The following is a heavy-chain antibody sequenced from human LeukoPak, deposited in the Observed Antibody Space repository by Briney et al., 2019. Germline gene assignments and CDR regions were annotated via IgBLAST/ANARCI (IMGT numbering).Heavy chain of an antibody. V-gene: IGHV3-23*01. J-gene: IGHJ4*02. D-gene: IGHD2-21*01. CDR3: AKDFRIGYSAHFDY. CDR2: IYENGGTT. Sequence: RXAPEXXLEFVSGIYENGGTTYYADSVKGGFSISRDNSKKRLYLQMDSMRGEDRAVYYCAKDFRIGYSAHFDYWGQGALVTVSS.